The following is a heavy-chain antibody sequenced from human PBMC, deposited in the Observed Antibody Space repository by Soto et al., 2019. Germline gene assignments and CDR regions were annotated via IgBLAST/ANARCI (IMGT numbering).Heavy chain of an antibody. CDR2: ISGSGGST. CDR1: GFTFSSYA. V-gene: IGHV3-23*01. D-gene: IGHD2-21*01. Sequence: EVQLLESGGGLVQPGGSLRLSCAASGFTFSSYAMSWVRQAPGKGLEWVSAISGSGGSTYYADSVKGRFIISRDNSKNTLYLQMNSLRAEDTAVYYCAKDQGHMNWFDPWGQGTLVTVSS. CDR3: AKDQGHMNWFDP. J-gene: IGHJ5*02.